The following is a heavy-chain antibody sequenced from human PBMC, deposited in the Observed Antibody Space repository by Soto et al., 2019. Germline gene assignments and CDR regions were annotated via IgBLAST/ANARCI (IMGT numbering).Heavy chain of an antibody. V-gene: IGHV4-61*01. D-gene: IGHD6-19*01. CDR3: ASYSSGWYAASY. J-gene: IGHJ4*02. CDR1: GGSVNSGSYY. Sequence: QVQLQESGPGLVKPSETLSLTCTVSGGSVNSGSYYWSWIRQPPGKGLEWIGYIYYSGSTNYNPSLKSRCTISVDTSKNQFSLKLTSVTAADTAVYYCASYSSGWYAASYWGQGTLVTVSS. CDR2: IYYSGST.